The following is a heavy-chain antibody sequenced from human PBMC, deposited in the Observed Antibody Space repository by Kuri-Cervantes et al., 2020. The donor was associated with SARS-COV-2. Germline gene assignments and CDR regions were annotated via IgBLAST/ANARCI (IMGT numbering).Heavy chain of an antibody. D-gene: IGHD1-26*01. J-gene: IGHJ4*02. Sequence: SETLSLTCTVSGGSISTYYWSWIRQPPGKGLEWIGDLYYSGSTNYNPSLKSRVTISLDTSKNQFSLKLSSVTAADTAVYYCATGSYYVAYDYWGQGTLVTVSS. CDR3: ATGSYYVAYDY. V-gene: IGHV4-59*01. CDR2: LYYSGST. CDR1: GGSISTYY.